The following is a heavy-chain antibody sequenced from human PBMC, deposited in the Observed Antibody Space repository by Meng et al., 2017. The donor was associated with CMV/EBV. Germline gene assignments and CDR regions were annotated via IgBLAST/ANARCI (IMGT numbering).Heavy chain of an antibody. V-gene: IGHV4-59*01. D-gene: IGHD3-3*01. J-gene: IGHJ5*02. CDR2: IYYNGTT. CDR1: AGSISSYY. CDR3: ARGGTDYWSGYVWFDP. Sequence: SETLSLTCTVSAGSISSYYWTWIRQPPGKGLEWVGYIYYNGTTNYNPSLKSRVTISVDTSKNQFSLKMSYVTAADTAVYYCARGGTDYWSGYVWFDPWGQGTLVTVSS.